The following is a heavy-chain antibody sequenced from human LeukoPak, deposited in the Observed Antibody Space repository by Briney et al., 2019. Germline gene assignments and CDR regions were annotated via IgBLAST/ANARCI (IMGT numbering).Heavy chain of an antibody. D-gene: IGHD3-16*01. CDR2: IYYSGST. Sequence: PSETLSLTCTVSGGSISSYYWSWIRQPPGKGLEWIGYIYYSGSTNYNPSLKSRVTISVDTSKNLFSLKLSSVTAADTAVYYCAREGGAPGLFDYWGQGTLVTVSS. CDR1: GGSISSYY. J-gene: IGHJ4*02. CDR3: AREGGAPGLFDY. V-gene: IGHV4-59*01.